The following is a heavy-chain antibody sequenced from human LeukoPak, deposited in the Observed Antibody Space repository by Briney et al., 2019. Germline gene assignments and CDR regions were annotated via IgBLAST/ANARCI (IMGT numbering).Heavy chain of an antibody. V-gene: IGHV4-4*07. CDR2: IYTSGST. J-gene: IGHJ4*02. Sequence: PSETLSLTCTVSGGSISSYYWSWIRQPAGKGLEWIGRIYTSGSTNYNPSLKSRVTISVDKSKNQFSLKLSSVTAADTAVYYCARDRSLSRYFDYWGQGTLVTVSS. CDR1: GGSISSYY. D-gene: IGHD6-25*01. CDR3: ARDRSLSRYFDY.